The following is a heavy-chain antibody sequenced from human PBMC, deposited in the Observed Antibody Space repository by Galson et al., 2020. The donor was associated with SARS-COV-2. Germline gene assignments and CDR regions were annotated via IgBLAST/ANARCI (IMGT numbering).Heavy chain of an antibody. CDR2: INPSGDIT. J-gene: IGHJ4*02. V-gene: IGHV1-46*04. Sequence: ASVKVSCKASGYTFLSFYIHWVRQAPGHGLEWMGVINPSGDITSYAQKLRGRVTVTRDMSTQTVYMELSSLTSEDTAVYYGAREWGDINSSVFDYWGQGSLVVVSS. CDR3: AREWGDINSSVFDY. D-gene: IGHD2-21*01. CDR1: GYTFLSFY.